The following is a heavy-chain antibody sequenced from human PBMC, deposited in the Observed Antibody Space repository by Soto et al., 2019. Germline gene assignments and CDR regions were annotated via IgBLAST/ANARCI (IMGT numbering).Heavy chain of an antibody. CDR1: GFTFSSYW. J-gene: IGHJ6*02. D-gene: IGHD6-19*01. CDR3: AREGDSSGWYYYSYCMDV. V-gene: IGHV3-7*01. CDR2: IKQDGSDK. Sequence: GGSLRLSCAASGFTFSSYWMSWVRQAPGKGLEGVANIKQDGSDKYYVDSVKGRFTISRDNAKNSLYLQMNSLRAEDTAVYYCAREGDSSGWYYYSYCMDVWGQGTTVTVSS.